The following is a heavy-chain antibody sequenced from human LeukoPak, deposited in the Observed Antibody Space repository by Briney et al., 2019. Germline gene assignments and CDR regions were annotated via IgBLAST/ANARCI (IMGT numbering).Heavy chain of an antibody. V-gene: IGHV4-38-2*02. CDR2: IYHSGST. CDR3: ARFRQYYYFYMDV. Sequence: SETLSLTCTVSGYSISNGYYWGWIRQPPGKGLEWIGSIYHSGSTYYNPSLKSRVTISVDTSKNQFSLKLSSVTAADMAVYYCARFRQYYYFYMDVWGKGTTVTVSS. J-gene: IGHJ6*03. CDR1: GYSISNGYY.